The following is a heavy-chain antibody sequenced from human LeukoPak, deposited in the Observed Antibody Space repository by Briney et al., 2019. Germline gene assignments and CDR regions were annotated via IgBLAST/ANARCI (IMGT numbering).Heavy chain of an antibody. CDR2: ITWSGGGI. Sequence: GGSLRLSCAASGFTFDDYAMHWVRQAPGQGLEWVSGITWSGGGIGYADSVKGRFTISRDNAKNSLYPQMNSLRAEDMALYYCAKDISRSSAWYPEGFDYWGQGTLVTVSS. J-gene: IGHJ4*02. V-gene: IGHV3-9*03. CDR1: GFTFDDYA. D-gene: IGHD6-19*01. CDR3: AKDISRSSAWYPEGFDY.